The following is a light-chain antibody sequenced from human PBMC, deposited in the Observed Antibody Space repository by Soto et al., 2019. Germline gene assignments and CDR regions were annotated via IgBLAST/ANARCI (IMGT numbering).Light chain of an antibody. J-gene: IGKJ1*01. Sequence: EIVMTQSPATLSVSPGERATLSCRASQTVNSNLAWYQQKPGQAPRLLIYGASTRATGIPARFSGSGSGTEFTLNISSLQSEDFEVYYCQQYNNWPRTFGQGPKVHIK. CDR2: GAS. CDR3: QQYNNWPRT. V-gene: IGKV3-15*01. CDR1: QTVNSN.